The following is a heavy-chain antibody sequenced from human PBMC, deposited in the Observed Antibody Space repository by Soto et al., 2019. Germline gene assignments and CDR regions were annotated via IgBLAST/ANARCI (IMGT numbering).Heavy chain of an antibody. J-gene: IGHJ4*02. CDR1: GFPFSSYA. D-gene: IGHD6-19*01. V-gene: IGHV3-33*06. CDR3: AKDYAVGQWLSD. Sequence: QVQLVESGGGVVQPGGSLRLSCAASGFPFSSYAMHWVRQAPGKGLEWVALVWFDGNDKYYADSVKGRFTISRDNSKNTLYLQMNSLRAEDTAVYYCAKDYAVGQWLSDWGQGTLVTVSS. CDR2: VWFDGNDK.